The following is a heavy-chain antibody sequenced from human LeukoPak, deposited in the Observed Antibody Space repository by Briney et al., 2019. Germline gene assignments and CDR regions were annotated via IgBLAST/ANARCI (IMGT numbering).Heavy chain of an antibody. CDR2: TYYRSKWYN. CDR1: GDSVSSGSAA. D-gene: IGHD3-10*01. J-gene: IGHJ1*01. Sequence: SQTLSLTCAISGDSVSSGSAAWNWIRQSPSRGLEWLGRTYYRSKWYNDYAVSVTGRTTISPDTSKNQFSLHLNSVTPADTAVYYCARSTSPGSHGYFQHWGQGTLVTVSS. CDR3: ARSTSPGSHGYFQH. V-gene: IGHV6-1*01.